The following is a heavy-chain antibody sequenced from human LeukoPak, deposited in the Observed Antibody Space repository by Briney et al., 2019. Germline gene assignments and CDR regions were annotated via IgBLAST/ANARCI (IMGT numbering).Heavy chain of an antibody. Sequence: ASVKVSCKASGYTFTGYYMHWVRQAPGQGLEWMGWINPNSGGTNYAQKFQGRVTMTRDTSISTAYMELSRLRSDDTAVYYCARGGPTKVTTYGIGYWGQGTLVTVSS. V-gene: IGHV1-2*02. CDR2: INPNSGGT. J-gene: IGHJ4*02. CDR1: GYTFTGYY. D-gene: IGHD4-17*01. CDR3: ARGGPTKVTTYGIGY.